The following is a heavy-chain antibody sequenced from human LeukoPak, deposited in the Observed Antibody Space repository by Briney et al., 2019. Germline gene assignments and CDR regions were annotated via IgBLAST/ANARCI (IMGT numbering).Heavy chain of an antibody. J-gene: IGHJ4*02. CDR1: GASISSYY. D-gene: IGHD6-13*01. CDR2: IVPSGST. Sequence: PSETLSLTCTVYGASISSYYGSWIRQPAGKGREWIGRIVPSGSTNYNPFLKSRVTMSVDTSKNEFSLKLNSVTAADTAVYYCAKEGAAPGPDFDYWGQGTQVIVSS. CDR3: AKEGAAPGPDFDY. V-gene: IGHV4-4*07.